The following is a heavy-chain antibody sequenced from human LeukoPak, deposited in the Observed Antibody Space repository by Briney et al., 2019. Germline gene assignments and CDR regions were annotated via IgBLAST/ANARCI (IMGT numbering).Heavy chain of an antibody. CDR2: INHSGST. CDR1: GGSFSVYY. J-gene: IGHJ5*02. CDR3: ARGRRDYGDYNWFDP. V-gene: IGHV4-34*01. D-gene: IGHD4-17*01. Sequence: SETLSLTCAVYGGSFSVYYWSWIRQPPGKGLEWIGEINHSGSTNYNPSLKSRVTISVDTSKNQFSLKLSSVTAADTAVYYCARGRRDYGDYNWFDPWGQGTLVAVSS.